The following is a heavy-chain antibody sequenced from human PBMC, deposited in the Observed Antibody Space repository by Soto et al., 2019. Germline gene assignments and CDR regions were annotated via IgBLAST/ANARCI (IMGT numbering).Heavy chain of an antibody. Sequence: GGSLRLSCAASGFTFSSYGMHWVRQAPGKGLEWVTVISYDGSNKYYADSVKGRFTISRDNSKNTLYLQMNSLRAEDTAAYYCAKDRMYAILDAFDIWGKGTMVTVSS. CDR3: AKDRMYAILDAFDI. D-gene: IGHD2-8*01. J-gene: IGHJ3*02. CDR2: ISYDGSNK. V-gene: IGHV3-30*18. CDR1: GFTFSSYG.